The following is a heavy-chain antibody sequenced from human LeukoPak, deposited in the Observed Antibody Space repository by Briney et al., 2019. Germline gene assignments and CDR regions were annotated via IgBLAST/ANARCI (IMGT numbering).Heavy chain of an antibody. Sequence: GGSLRLSCAASGFTFSSYAISWVRQAPGQGLEWMGGIIPIFGTANYAQKFQGRVTITADESTSTAYMELSSLRSEDTAVYYCARVYGGYYALDYWGQGTLVTVSS. CDR2: IIPIFGTA. CDR3: ARVYGGYYALDY. V-gene: IGHV1-69*01. CDR1: GFTFSSYA. D-gene: IGHD4/OR15-4a*01. J-gene: IGHJ4*02.